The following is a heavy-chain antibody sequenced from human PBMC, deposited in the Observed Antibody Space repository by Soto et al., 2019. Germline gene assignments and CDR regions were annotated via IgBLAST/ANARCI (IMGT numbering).Heavy chain of an antibody. CDR3: ARRGLQHWFAP. D-gene: IGHD2-21*01. V-gene: IGHV4-34*01. CDR1: GGSFSGYY. CDR2: INHSGST. Sequence: SETLSLTCAVYGGSFSGYYWSWIRQPPGKGLEWIGEINHSGSTNYNPSLKSRVTISVDTSKNQFSLKLSSVTAADTAVYYCARRGLQHWFAPWGQRTLVIVSS. J-gene: IGHJ5*02.